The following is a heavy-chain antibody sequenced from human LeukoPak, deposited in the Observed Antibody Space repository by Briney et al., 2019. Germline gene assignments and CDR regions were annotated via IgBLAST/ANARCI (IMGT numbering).Heavy chain of an antibody. V-gene: IGHV3-7*01. CDR2: VNQDGTQK. CDR3: VRDVSSGWAFDY. J-gene: IGHJ4*01. CDR1: GFTFNKYW. Sequence: GGSLTLSCSASGFTFNKYWMSWIRQLPGQGLEWVANVNQDGTQKYYVDSVKGRFTKSRDNARNLLYLQMNSLRAEDTAVYYCVRDVSSGWAFDYWGHGTLVTVSS. D-gene: IGHD6-19*01.